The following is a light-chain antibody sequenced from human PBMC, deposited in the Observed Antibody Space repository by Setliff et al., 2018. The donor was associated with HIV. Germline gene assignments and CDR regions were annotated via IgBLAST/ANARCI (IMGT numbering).Light chain of an antibody. CDR3: SSYTTISTFV. CDR1: SSDVGGYNY. V-gene: IGLV2-14*03. J-gene: IGLJ1*01. Sequence: QSALTQPASVSGSPGHSITISCTGTSSDVGGYNYVSWYQQHPGKAPKLMISDVSNGPSGVSNRFSGSKSGNTASLTISGLQAEDEADYYCSSYTTISTFVFGTGTKVTVL. CDR2: DVS.